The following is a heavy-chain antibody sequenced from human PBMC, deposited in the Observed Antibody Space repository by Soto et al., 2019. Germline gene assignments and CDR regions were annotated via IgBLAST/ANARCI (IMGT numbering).Heavy chain of an antibody. D-gene: IGHD3-10*01. J-gene: IGHJ6*02. CDR3: AAAPGVYYYYGMDV. CDR2: IVVGSGNT. CDR1: GFTFTSSA. V-gene: IGHV1-58*01. Sequence: SVKVSCKASGFTFTSSAVQWVRQARGQRLEWIGWIVVGSGNTNYAQKFQERVTITRDMSTSTAYMELSSLRSEDTAVYYCAAAPGVYYYYGMDVWGQGTTVTVSS.